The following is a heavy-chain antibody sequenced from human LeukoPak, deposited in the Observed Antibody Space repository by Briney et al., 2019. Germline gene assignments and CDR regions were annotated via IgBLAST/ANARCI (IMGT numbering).Heavy chain of an antibody. CDR3: ASYCSSTSCLRGFLAFDI. J-gene: IGHJ3*02. D-gene: IGHD2-2*01. Sequence: SETLSLTCAVSGGSISSSNWWSWVRQPPGKELEWIGEIYHSGSTNYNPSLKSRVTISVDTSKNQFSLKLSSVTAADTAVYYCASYCSSTSCLRGFLAFDIWGQGTMVTVSS. CDR2: IYHSGST. V-gene: IGHV4-4*02. CDR1: GGSISSSNW.